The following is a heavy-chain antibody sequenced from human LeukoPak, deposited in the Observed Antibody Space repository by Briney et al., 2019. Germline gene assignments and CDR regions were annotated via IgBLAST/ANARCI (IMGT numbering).Heavy chain of an antibody. D-gene: IGHD3-22*01. CDR2: ISYDGSNK. Sequence: GGSLRLSCAASGFTFSSYGMHWVRQAPGKGLEWVAVISYDGSNKYYADSVKGRFTISRDNSKNTLYLQMNSLTAEDTAVYYCARGLVYYDSSLFDYWGQGTLVTVSS. V-gene: IGHV3-30*03. CDR3: ARGLVYYDSSLFDY. CDR1: GFTFSSYG. J-gene: IGHJ4*02.